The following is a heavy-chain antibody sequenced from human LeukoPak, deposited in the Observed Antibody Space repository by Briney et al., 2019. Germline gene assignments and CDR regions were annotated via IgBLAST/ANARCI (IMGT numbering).Heavy chain of an antibody. CDR2: IYYSGST. CDR3: ARVDPDSSLTLEVFDY. V-gene: IGHV4-59*01. Sequence: PSETLSLTCTVSGGSISSYYWSWIRQPPPKGLEWMGYIYYSGSTNYNPSLKSRVTISVDTSKNQFSLKLSSVTAADTAVYYCARVDPDSSLTLEVFDYWGQGTLVTVSS. CDR1: GGSISSYY. D-gene: IGHD6-6*01. J-gene: IGHJ4*02.